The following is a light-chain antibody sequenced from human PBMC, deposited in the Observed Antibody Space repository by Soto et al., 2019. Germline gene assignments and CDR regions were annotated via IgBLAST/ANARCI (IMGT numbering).Light chain of an antibody. CDR3: SSYAGSNNPVI. J-gene: IGLJ2*01. CDR1: SSDVGGYNY. V-gene: IGLV2-8*01. Sequence: QSALTQPPSGSGYPGQSVTISCTGTSSDVGGYNYVSWYQQHPGKAPKFLIFEVSRRPSGVPDRFSGSKSGNTASLTVSGLQADDEADYYCSSYAGSNNPVIFGGGTKLTVL. CDR2: EVS.